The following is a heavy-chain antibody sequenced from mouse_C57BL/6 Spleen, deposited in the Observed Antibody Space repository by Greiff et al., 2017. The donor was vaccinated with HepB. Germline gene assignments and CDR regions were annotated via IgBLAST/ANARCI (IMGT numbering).Heavy chain of an antibody. CDR2: IDPSDSYT. V-gene: IGHV1-50*01. J-gene: IGHJ4*01. CDR1: GYTFTSYW. Sequence: QVQLQQPGAELVKPGASVKLSCKASGYTFTSYWMQWVKQRPGQGLEWIGEIDPSDSYTNYNQKFKGKATLTVDKSSSTAYMQLSSLTSEDSAVYYCARSSYYAMDYWGQGTSVTVSS. CDR3: ARSSYYAMDY.